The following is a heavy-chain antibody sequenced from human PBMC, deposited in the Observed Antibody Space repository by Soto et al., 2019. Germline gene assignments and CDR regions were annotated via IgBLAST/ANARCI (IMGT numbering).Heavy chain of an antibody. V-gene: IGHV1-2*04. J-gene: IGHJ4*02. D-gene: IGHD6-19*01. Sequence: ASVKVSCKASGYIFTVYYMHWVRQAPGQGLAWMGWINPNSGGTNYAQKFQGWVTMTRNTSISTAYMELSSLRSEDTAVYYCARAVAVPADFDYWGQGTLVTVSS. CDR1: GYIFTVYY. CDR3: ARAVAVPADFDY. CDR2: INPNSGGT.